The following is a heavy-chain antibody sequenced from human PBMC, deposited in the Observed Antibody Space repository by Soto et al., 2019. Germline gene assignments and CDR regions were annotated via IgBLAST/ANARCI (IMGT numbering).Heavy chain of an antibody. CDR1: GGTFSSYA. D-gene: IGHD3-3*01. Sequence: QVQLVQSGAEVKKPGSSVKVSCKASGGTFSSYAISWVRQAPGQGLEWMGGIIPIFGTANYAQKFQGRVTITAXXSXSXXYMELSSPRSADTAVYYFARVQGVVIRYYYYGMDVGGQGTTFPVSS. CDR2: IIPIFGTA. V-gene: IGHV1-69*14. J-gene: IGHJ6*02. CDR3: ARVQGVVIRYYYYGMDV.